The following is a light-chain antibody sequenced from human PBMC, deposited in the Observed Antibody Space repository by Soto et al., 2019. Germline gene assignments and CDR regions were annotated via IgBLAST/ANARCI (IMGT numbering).Light chain of an antibody. Sequence: DIQMTQSPSSLSASVGDRVTITCRASQSISNYLNWYQHKAGKAPKVLIYAAPSLQRGVPSRFSGSGSGTDFTLIISSLQPEDFATYYCQQSYSPLWTFGQGTKV. CDR1: QSISNY. J-gene: IGKJ1*01. V-gene: IGKV1-39*01. CDR2: AAP. CDR3: QQSYSPLWT.